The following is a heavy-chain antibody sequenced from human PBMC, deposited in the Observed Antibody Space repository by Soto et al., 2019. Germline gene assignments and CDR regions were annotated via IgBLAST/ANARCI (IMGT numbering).Heavy chain of an antibody. CDR2: INPSGGST. Sequence: GASVKVSCKASGYTFTSYYMHWVRQAPGQGLEWMGIINPSGGSTSYAQKFQGRVTMTRDTSTSTVYMELSSLGSEDTAVYYCARDFHSLWFGEPSLLDYWGQGTLVTVSS. CDR1: GYTFTSYY. V-gene: IGHV1-46*01. CDR3: ARDFHSLWFGEPSLLDY. J-gene: IGHJ4*02. D-gene: IGHD3-10*01.